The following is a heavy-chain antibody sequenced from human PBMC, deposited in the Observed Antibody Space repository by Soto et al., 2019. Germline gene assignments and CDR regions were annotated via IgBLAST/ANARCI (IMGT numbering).Heavy chain of an antibody. CDR1: GGSISSSSYY. V-gene: IGHV4-39*01. D-gene: IGHD6-13*01. CDR2: IYYSGIT. J-gene: IGHJ6*02. CDR3: ARKVSSSGTGHYYYYGMDV. Sequence: PSETLSLTCTVSGGSISSSSYYWGWIRQPPGKGLEWIGSIYYSGITYYNPSLKSRVTISVDTSKNQFSLKLSSVTAADTAVYYCARKVSSSGTGHYYYYGMDVWGQGTTVTVSS.